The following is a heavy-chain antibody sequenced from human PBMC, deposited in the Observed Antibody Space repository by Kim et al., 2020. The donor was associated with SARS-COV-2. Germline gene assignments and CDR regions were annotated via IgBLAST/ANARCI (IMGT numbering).Heavy chain of an antibody. Sequence: GGSLRLSCAASGFTFSSYSMNWVRQAPGKGLEWVSSISSSSSYIYYADSVKGRFTISRDNAKNSLYLQMNSLRAEDTAVYYCARDLRTSYYYGSGSEYYFDYWGQGTLVTVSS. CDR1: GFTFSSYS. CDR2: ISSSSSYI. V-gene: IGHV3-21*01. CDR3: ARDLRTSYYYGSGSEYYFDY. J-gene: IGHJ4*02. D-gene: IGHD3-10*01.